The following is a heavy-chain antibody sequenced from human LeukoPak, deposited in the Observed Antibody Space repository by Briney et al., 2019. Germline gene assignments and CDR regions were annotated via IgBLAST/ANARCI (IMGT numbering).Heavy chain of an antibody. J-gene: IGHJ5*02. CDR2: ITTTGTYI. Sequence: GGSLRLSCAASGFSFSDYNMNWVRQAPGKALEWVSSITTTGTYIFYGDSVKGRFTISRDNAKNSLYLQMNGLRAEDTAVYYCARAPSAANVLWFDPWGQGTLVTVSS. CDR1: GFSFSDYN. V-gene: IGHV3-21*01. CDR3: ARAPSAANVLWFDP. D-gene: IGHD2-2*01.